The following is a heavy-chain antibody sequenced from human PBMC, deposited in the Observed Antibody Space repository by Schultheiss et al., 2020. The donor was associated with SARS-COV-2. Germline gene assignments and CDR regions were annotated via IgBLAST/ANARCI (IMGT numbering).Heavy chain of an antibody. CDR2: ISSSSSYI. CDR3: ARPLFGVVIMPPFDY. D-gene: IGHD3-3*01. V-gene: IGHV3-21*01. CDR1: GFTFSSYD. J-gene: IGHJ4*02. Sequence: GGSLRLSCAASGFTFSSYDMHWVRQAPGKGLEWVSSISSSSSYIYYADSVKGRFTISRDNAKNSLYLQMNSLRAEDTAVYYCARPLFGVVIMPPFDYWGQGTLVTVSS.